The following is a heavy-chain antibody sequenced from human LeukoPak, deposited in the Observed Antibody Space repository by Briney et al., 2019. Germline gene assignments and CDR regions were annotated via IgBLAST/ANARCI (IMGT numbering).Heavy chain of an antibody. V-gene: IGHV3-48*02. Sequence: PGGSLRLSCTASGFTFSNYVMNWVRRFPGKPPEWLSYISGSGATIYYADSVKGRFTISRDNAINSLSLQMNSLRDEDTAVYYCARDSIDKAAHCDAFDIWGQGTMVTVYS. D-gene: IGHD6-13*01. CDR1: GFTFSNYV. CDR2: ISGSGATI. J-gene: IGHJ3*02. CDR3: ARDSIDKAAHCDAFDI.